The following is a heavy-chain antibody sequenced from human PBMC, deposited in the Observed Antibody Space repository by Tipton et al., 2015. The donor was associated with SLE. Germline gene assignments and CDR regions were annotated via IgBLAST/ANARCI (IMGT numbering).Heavy chain of an antibody. V-gene: IGHV3-30-3*01. CDR1: GFTFSAYA. CDR3: ARVFWTGRLGDAFDI. D-gene: IGHD3/OR15-3a*01. Sequence: VQLVQSGGGVVHPGRSLRLSCAASGFTFSAYAIHWVRQAPGKGLEWMAVISYDGSNKFYSDSVKGRFTISRDKSKKTVYLEMNSLRAEDTAVYYCARVFWTGRLGDAFDIWGQGTMVTVSS. J-gene: IGHJ3*02. CDR2: ISYDGSNK.